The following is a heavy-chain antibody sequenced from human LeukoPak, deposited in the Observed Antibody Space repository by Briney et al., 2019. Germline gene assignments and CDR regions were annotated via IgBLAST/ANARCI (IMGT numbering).Heavy chain of an antibody. CDR1: GFTYSTYA. CDR3: ASSPPTGTTWYFDL. V-gene: IGHV3-64*01. J-gene: IGHJ2*01. D-gene: IGHD1-7*01. Sequence: GGSLRLSCAASGFTYSTYAMHWVRQAPGKGLEYVSAISSDGGSTYYANSVKGRFTISRDNSRNTLYLQMGSLRAEDMAVYYCASSPPTGTTWYFDLWGRGTLVTVSS. CDR2: ISSDGGST.